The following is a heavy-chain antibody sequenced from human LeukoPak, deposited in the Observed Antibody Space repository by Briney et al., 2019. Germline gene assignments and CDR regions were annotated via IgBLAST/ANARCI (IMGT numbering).Heavy chain of an antibody. CDR3: ARDINYYDSSGYHPFDY. Sequence: SETLSLTCTVSGGSISSSSYYWGWIRQPPGKGLEWIGSIYYSGSTYYNPSLKSRVTISVDTSKNQFSLKLSSVTAADTAVYYCARDINYYDSSGYHPFDYWGQGTLVTVSS. CDR1: GGSISSSSYY. V-gene: IGHV4-39*07. D-gene: IGHD3-22*01. J-gene: IGHJ4*02. CDR2: IYYSGST.